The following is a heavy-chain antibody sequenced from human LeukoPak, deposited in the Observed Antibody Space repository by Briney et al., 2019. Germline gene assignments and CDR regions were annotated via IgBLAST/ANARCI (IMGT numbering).Heavy chain of an antibody. V-gene: IGHV1-2*02. Sequence: ASVKVSCKASGYTFTGYNMHWVRHAPGQGLEWMGWINPNSGGTNYAQKFQGRVTMTRDTSISTAYMELSRLRSDDTAVYYCTPSDRNYSDYWGQGTLVIVSS. CDR1: GYTFTGYN. CDR3: TPSDRNYSDY. D-gene: IGHD1-14*01. CDR2: INPNSGGT. J-gene: IGHJ4*02.